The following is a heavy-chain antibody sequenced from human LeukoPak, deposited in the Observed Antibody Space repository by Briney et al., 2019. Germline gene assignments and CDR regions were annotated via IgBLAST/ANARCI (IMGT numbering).Heavy chain of an antibody. CDR1: GYTFTSYD. V-gene: IGHV1-69*05. D-gene: IGHD3-22*01. CDR3: ARARSPSSGYLLRDHNWFDP. CDR2: IIPIFGTE. Sequence: GASVKVSCKASGYTFTSYDINWVRQAPGQGLEWMGGIIPIFGTENYAQKFQGRVTITTDESTSTAYMELSSLRSEDTAVYYCARARSPSSGYLLRDHNWFDPWGQGTLVTVSS. J-gene: IGHJ5*02.